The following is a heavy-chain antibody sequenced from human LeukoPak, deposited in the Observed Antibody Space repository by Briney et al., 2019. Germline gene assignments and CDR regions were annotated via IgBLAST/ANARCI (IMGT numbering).Heavy chain of an antibody. V-gene: IGHV3-21*01. J-gene: IGHJ4*02. CDR1: GFTVSSNY. Sequence: GGSLRLSCAASGFTVSSNYMSWVRQAPGKGLEWVSSISSSSSYIFCADSVKGRFTISRDNAKNTLYLQMNSLRAEDTAVYYCAKDPPYRSGWEEYYFDYWGQGTLVTVSS. CDR3: AKDPPYRSGWEEYYFDY. CDR2: ISSSSSYI. D-gene: IGHD6-19*01.